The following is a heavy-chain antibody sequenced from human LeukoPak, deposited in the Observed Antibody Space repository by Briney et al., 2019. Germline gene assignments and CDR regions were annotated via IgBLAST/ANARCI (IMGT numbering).Heavy chain of an antibody. Sequence: GRSLRLSCAASGFTFSSYGMHWVRQAPGKGLEWVGRIKSKTDGGTTDYAAPVKGRFTISRDDSKNTLYLQMNSLKTEDTAVYYCTTDGPVPALSDDAFDIWGQGTMVTVSS. V-gene: IGHV3-15*01. CDR1: GFTFSSYG. J-gene: IGHJ3*02. CDR2: IKSKTDGGTT. D-gene: IGHD2-2*01. CDR3: TTDGPVPALSDDAFDI.